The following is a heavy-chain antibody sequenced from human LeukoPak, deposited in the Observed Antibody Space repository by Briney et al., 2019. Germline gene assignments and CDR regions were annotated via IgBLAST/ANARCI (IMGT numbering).Heavy chain of an antibody. D-gene: IGHD4-17*01. CDR3: AKDLYGDYVRWGDI. CDR1: GFTFSKYW. CDR2: ISGSGGST. Sequence: PGGSLRLSCAASGFTFSKYWLHWVRQPPGKGLEWVSAISGSGGSTYYADSVKGRFIISRDNSKSALYLQMNSLRAEDTALYYCAKDLYGDYVRWGDIWGQGTLVTVSS. V-gene: IGHV3-23*01. J-gene: IGHJ4*02.